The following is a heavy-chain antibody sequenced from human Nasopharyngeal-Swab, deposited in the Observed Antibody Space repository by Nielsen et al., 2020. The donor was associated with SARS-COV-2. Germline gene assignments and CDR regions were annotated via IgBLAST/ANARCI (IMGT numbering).Heavy chain of an antibody. Sequence: PVKGLEWIGYIYYSGSTDYNPSIKSRVTISVDTSKNKFSLKLSSVSAADTAVYYCAREGRGIFGVVTNFDYWGQGTLVTVSS. D-gene: IGHD3-3*01. CDR2: IYYSGST. V-gene: IGHV4-59*13. CDR3: AREGRGIFGVVTNFDY. J-gene: IGHJ4*02.